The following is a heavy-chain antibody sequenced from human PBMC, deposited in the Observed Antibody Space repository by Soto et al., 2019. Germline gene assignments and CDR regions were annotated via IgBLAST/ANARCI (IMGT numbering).Heavy chain of an antibody. Sequence: ASVKVSCKASGYSFTNNDVSWVRQATGQGLEWMGWRNPGSGDTGYAQKFQGRVTMTRDISIATAYMELSSLRSDDTAIYYCARMATFGSLNWFDPWGKGTLVT. CDR2: RNPGSGDT. CDR1: GYSFTNND. J-gene: IGHJ5*02. V-gene: IGHV1-8*01. D-gene: IGHD3-16*01. CDR3: ARMATFGSLNWFDP.